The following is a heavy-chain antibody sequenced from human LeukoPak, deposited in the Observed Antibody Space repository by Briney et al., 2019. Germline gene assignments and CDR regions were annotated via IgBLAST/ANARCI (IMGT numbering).Heavy chain of an antibody. D-gene: IGHD3-10*01. CDR2: IIPILGIA. V-gene: IGHV1-69*04. CDR3: ASASMIRGG. CDR1: GGTFSNYA. Sequence: GASVKVSCKASGGTFSNYAISWVRQAPGQGLEWMGRIIPILGIANYAQKFQGRVTITADKPTSTAYMELSSLRSEDTAVYYCASASMIRGGWGQGTLVTVSS. J-gene: IGHJ4*02.